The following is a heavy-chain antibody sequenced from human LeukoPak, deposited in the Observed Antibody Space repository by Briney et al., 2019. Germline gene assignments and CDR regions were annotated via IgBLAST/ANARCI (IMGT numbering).Heavy chain of an antibody. CDR1: GFTFSSYA. CDR3: ARGYTGSIFGVVMLPYYYYMDV. J-gene: IGHJ6*03. V-gene: IGHV3-23*01. Sequence: GGSLRLSCAASGFTFSSYAMSWVRQAPGKGLEWVSAISGSGGSTYYADSVKGRFTISRDNSKNTLYLQMNSLRAEDTAVYYCARGYTGSIFGVVMLPYYYYMDVWGKGTTVTVSS. CDR2: ISGSGGST. D-gene: IGHD3-3*01.